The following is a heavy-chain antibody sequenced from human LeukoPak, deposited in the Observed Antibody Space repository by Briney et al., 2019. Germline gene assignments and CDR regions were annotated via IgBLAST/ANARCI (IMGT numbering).Heavy chain of an antibody. J-gene: IGHJ4*02. CDR2: ISGNGGDT. CDR1: GFTFSSYS. V-gene: IGHV3-23*01. CDR3: AKGRTLVGGSTRSYDY. Sequence: PGGSLRLSCAASGFTFSSYSMSWVRQAPGKGLEWVSGISGNGGDTFCADSVKGRFTISRDNSKHTLYLQMNSLRVEDTAVYYCAKGRTLVGGSTRSYDYWGQGTLVTVSS. D-gene: IGHD1-26*01.